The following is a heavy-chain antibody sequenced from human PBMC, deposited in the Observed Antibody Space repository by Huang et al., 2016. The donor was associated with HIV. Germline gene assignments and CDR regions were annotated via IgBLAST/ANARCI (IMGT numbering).Heavy chain of an antibody. Sequence: QLQLQDSGSGLVRPSRSLSLTCAVSGGSISGGGYFWSWIRQPPGKGLEWMGNIYGSSRTHYISSLQSRVPILVTRSKNQFYLSLYCMTAADTGVYCGARVGVREGYHGGYFDYWGQGSLVSVSS. V-gene: IGHV4-30-2*01. J-gene: IGHJ4*02. D-gene: IGHD3-10*01. CDR2: IYGSSRT. CDR3: ARVGVREGYHGGYFDY. CDR1: GGSISGGGYF.